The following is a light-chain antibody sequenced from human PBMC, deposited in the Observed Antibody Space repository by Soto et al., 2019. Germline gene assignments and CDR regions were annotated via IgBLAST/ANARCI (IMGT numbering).Light chain of an antibody. CDR1: SSNIGGNS. Sequence: QSVLTQPPSVSATPGQKVTISYSGSSSNIGGNSVSWYQQPPGTAPKLLIYDDNKRPSGIPDRCSGSKSGTSATLGITGFQTGDEADYYCGSWDSSLSAYVFGTGTKVTV. CDR3: GSWDSSLSAYV. J-gene: IGLJ1*01. V-gene: IGLV1-51*01. CDR2: DDN.